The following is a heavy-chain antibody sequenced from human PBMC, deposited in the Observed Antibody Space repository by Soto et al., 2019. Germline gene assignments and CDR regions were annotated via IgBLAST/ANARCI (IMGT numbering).Heavy chain of an antibody. J-gene: IGHJ4*02. CDR3: XIEGRIAAAGRFDY. Sequence: SETLSLTCTVSGGSISSGDYYWSWIRQVPGKGLEWIGYIYYSGSTYYNPSLKSRVAMSVDTSKNQFSLKLSSVTAADTAIYYCXIEGRIAAAGRFDYWGQGTLVTVSS. CDR2: IYYSGST. V-gene: IGHV4-31*03. CDR1: GGSISSGDYY. D-gene: IGHD6-13*01.